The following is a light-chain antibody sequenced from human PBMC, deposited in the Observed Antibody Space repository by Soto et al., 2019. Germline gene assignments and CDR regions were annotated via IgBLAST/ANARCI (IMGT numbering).Light chain of an antibody. CDR3: QQYNNVTLIT. Sequence: DILLTPSPATLSMSPGEIATLSCRASQSVSSNLAWYQQKPGQAPRLLIYGASTRATGIPARFSGSGSGTEFTLTISSLQSEDFAVYYCQQYNNVTLITFGQGTRLEI. J-gene: IGKJ5*01. CDR1: QSVSSN. CDR2: GAS. V-gene: IGKV3-15*01.